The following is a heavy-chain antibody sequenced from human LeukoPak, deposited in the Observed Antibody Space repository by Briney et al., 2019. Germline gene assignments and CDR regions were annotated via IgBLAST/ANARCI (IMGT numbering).Heavy chain of an antibody. CDR3: ARQRQHSFDI. Sequence: GECLKISCKGSGYSFSNYWIGWVRQMPGKGLEWMGIIYPADSDIRYSPSFQGQVTISVDRSISTAYLQWSNLKASDTAMYYCARQRQHSFDIWGQGTIVTVSS. J-gene: IGHJ3*02. CDR1: GYSFSNYW. V-gene: IGHV5-51*01. CDR2: IYPADSDI. D-gene: IGHD2-21*01.